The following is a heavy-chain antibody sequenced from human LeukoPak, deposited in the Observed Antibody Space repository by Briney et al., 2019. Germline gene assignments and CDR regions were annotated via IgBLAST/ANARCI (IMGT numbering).Heavy chain of an antibody. CDR3: ARTEDYGDYPPFDY. Sequence: SVKVSCKASGGTFSSYAISWVRQAPGQGLEWMGRIIPILGIANYAQKFQGRVTITADKSTSTAYMELSSLRSEDTAVYYCARTEDYGDYPPFDYWGQGTLVTVS. V-gene: IGHV1-69*04. CDR2: IIPILGIA. D-gene: IGHD4-17*01. J-gene: IGHJ4*02. CDR1: GGTFSSYA.